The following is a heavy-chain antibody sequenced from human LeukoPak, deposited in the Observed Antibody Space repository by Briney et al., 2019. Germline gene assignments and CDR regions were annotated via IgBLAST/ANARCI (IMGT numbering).Heavy chain of an antibody. D-gene: IGHD3-22*01. CDR3: ARDHYYDSSGSFDY. CDR2: ISAYNGNT. CDR1: GYTFTSYD. J-gene: IGHJ4*02. V-gene: IGHV1-18*01. Sequence: ASVKVSCKASGYTFTSYDVNWVRQATGQGLEWMGWISAYNGNTNYAQKLQGRVTMTTDTSTSTAYMELRSLRSDDTAVYYCARDHYYDSSGSFDYWGQGTLVTVSS.